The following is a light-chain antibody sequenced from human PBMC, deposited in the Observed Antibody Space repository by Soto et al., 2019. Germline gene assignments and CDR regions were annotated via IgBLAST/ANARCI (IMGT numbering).Light chain of an antibody. J-gene: IGLJ1*01. V-gene: IGLV2-14*01. CDR1: SSDVGGYNY. CDR3: SSDTSSSLV. Sequence: QSVLTQPASVSGSPGQSITISCTGTSSDVGGYNYVSWYQQHPGKAPKLMIYDVSNRPSGVSNRFSGSKSGNTASLTISGLQAEDEADYYCSSDTSSSLVFGTGTKVTVL. CDR2: DVS.